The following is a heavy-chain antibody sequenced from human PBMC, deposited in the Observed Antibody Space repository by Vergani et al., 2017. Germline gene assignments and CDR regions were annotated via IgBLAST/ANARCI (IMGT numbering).Heavy chain of an antibody. V-gene: IGHV4-34*01. CDR2: INHSGST. D-gene: IGHD6-19*01. CDR1: GGSFSGYY. J-gene: IGHJ5*02. Sequence: QVQLQQWGAGLLKPSETLSLTCAVYGGSFSGYYWSWIRQPPGKGLEWIGEINHSGSTNYNPSLKCRVTISGDTSKNQFSLKLSSVTAADTAVYYCAGGGYSSGWDEVNWFDPWGQGTLVTVSS. CDR3: AGGGYSSGWDEVNWFDP.